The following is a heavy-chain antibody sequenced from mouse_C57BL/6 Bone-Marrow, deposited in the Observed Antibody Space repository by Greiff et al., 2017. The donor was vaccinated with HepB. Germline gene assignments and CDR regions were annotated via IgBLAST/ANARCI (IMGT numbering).Heavy chain of an antibody. CDR1: GFTFSSYA. J-gene: IGHJ2*01. D-gene: IGHD2-4*01. CDR3: TRVYYDYHFDY. V-gene: IGHV5-9-1*02. CDR2: ISSGGDYI. Sequence: EVNVVESGEGLVKPGGSLKLSCAASGFTFSSYAMSWVRQTPEKRLEWVAYISSGGDYIYYADTVKGRITISRDNARNTLYLQMSSLKSEDTAMYYCTRVYYDYHFDYWGQGTTLTVSS.